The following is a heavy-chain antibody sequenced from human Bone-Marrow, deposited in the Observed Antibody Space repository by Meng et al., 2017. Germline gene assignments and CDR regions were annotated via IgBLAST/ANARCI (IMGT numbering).Heavy chain of an antibody. CDR3: TWDDKAVSDY. J-gene: IGHJ4*02. CDR2: IKSNTDGGTA. V-gene: IGHV3-15*01. D-gene: IGHD1-26*01. CDR1: VFCFNNAW. Sequence: VQWVESEGGLVQPGGSLRLSVAASVFCFNNAWMSWVRQAPGKGLEWVGRIKSNTDGGTAEYAAPVTGRFTISRDDSKSTLYLQMSGLRIDDTGVYYCTWDDKAVSDYWGQGTLVTVAS.